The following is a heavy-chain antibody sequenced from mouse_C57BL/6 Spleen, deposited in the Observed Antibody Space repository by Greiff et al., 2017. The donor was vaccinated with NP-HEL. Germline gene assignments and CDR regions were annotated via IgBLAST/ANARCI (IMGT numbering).Heavy chain of an antibody. D-gene: IGHD2-2*01. CDR2: IHPNSGST. V-gene: IGHV1-64*01. CDR3: ARYDGYVGGAWFAY. J-gene: IGHJ3*01. CDR1: GYTFTSYW. Sequence: QVQLQQPGAELVKPGASVKLSCKASGYTFTSYWMHWVKQRPGQGLEWIGMIHPNSGSTNYNEKFKSKATLTVDKSSSTAYKQRSSLTSEASAVYYCARYDGYVGGAWFAYWGQGTLVTVSA.